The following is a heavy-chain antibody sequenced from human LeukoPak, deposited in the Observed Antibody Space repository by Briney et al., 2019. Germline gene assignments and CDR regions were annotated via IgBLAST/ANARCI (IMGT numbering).Heavy chain of an antibody. CDR3: ARTVRYSSGPLTDLLPYYFDY. CDR2: IIPIFGTA. V-gene: IGHV1-69*01. D-gene: IGHD6-19*01. J-gene: IGHJ4*02. CDR1: GGTFSSYA. Sequence: AASVKVSCKASGGTFSSYAISWVRQAPGQGLEWMGGIIPIFGTANYAQKFQGRVTITADESTSTAYMELSSLRSEDTAVYYCARTVRYSSGPLTDLLPYYFDYWGQGTLVTVSS.